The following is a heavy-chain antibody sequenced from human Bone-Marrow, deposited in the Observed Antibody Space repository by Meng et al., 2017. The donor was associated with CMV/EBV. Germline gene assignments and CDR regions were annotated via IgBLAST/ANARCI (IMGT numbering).Heavy chain of an antibody. D-gene: IGHD1-20*01. CDR1: GVSISSYY. V-gene: IGHV4-34*01. CDR3: ARGPSNWNAKYYYYYYGMDV. J-gene: IGHJ6*02. Sequence: ESLKISCTVSGVSISSYYWSWIRQPPGKGLEWIGEINHSGSTNYNPSLKSRVTISVDTSKNQFSLKLSSVTAADTAVYYCARGPSNWNAKYYYYYYGMDVWGQGTTVTVSS. CDR2: INHSGST.